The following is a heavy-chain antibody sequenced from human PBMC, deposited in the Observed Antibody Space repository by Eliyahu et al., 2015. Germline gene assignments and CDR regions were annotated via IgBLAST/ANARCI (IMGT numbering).Heavy chain of an antibody. D-gene: IGHD2/OR15-2a*01. CDR2: IGSVGSPI. CDR3: AGGRRGDFQSXEY. Sequence: HLVESGGGXVRPGGSLXLSCAASGFDFDAYCMSWIRQAPGKGLEWVSYIGSVGSPIYYADSVRGRFTISRDNARASLSLQMHNLRAEDTAIYFCAGGRRGDFQSXEYWGQGTRVAVSS. V-gene: IGHV3-11*01. J-gene: IGHJ4*02. CDR1: GFDFDAYC.